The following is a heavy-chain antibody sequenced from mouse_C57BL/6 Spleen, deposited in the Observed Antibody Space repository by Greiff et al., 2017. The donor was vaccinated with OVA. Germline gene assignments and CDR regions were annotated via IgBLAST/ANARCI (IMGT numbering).Heavy chain of an antibody. CDR1: GFTFSDYG. Sequence: DVMLVESGGGLVKPGGSLKLSCAASGFTFSDYGMHWVRQAPEQGLEWVAYISSGSSTIYYADTVKGRFTISRDNAKNTLFLQMTSLRSEDTAMYYCAIGDMDYWGQGTSVTVSS. D-gene: IGHD3-1*01. CDR3: AIGDMDY. V-gene: IGHV5-17*01. J-gene: IGHJ4*01. CDR2: ISSGSSTI.